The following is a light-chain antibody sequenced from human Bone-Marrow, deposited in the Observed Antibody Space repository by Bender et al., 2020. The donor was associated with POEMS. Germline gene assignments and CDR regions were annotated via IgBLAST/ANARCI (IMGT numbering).Light chain of an antibody. CDR3: QSYDSSLSAWV. CDR2: GNI. CDR1: NSNIGAPRG. J-gene: IGLJ3*02. Sequence: QSVVTQPPSVSGAPGQRVTISCTGSNSNIGAPRGVHWYQPLPGTAPKLLIFGNINRPSGVPDRFSGSKSGTSASLAITGLQAEDEADYYCQSYDSSLSAWVFGGGTKLTVL. V-gene: IGLV1-40*01.